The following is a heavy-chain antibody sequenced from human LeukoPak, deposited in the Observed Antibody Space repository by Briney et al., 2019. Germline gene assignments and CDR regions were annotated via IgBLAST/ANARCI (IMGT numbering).Heavy chain of an antibody. CDR2: INHSGST. D-gene: IGHD3-10*01. J-gene: IGHJ4*02. V-gene: IGHV4-34*01. Sequence: PSVTLSLTCAVYGGSFSGYYWSWIRQPPGKGLEWIGEINHSGSTNYNPSLKSRVTISVDTSKNQFSLKLSSVTAADTAVYYCARRLPYGSGSYGYWGQGTLVTVSS. CDR1: GGSFSGYY. CDR3: ARRLPYGSGSYGY.